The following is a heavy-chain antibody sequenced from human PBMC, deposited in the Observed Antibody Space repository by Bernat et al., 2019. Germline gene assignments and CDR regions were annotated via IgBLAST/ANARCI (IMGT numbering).Heavy chain of an antibody. Sequence: QVQLVESGGGVVQPGRSLRLSCAASVFTFSSYGMHWVRQAPGKGLEWVAVIWYDGSNKYYADSVKGRFTISRDNSKNTLYLQMNSLRAEDTAVYYCASSIAARHTELDYWGQGTLVTVSS. J-gene: IGHJ4*02. CDR3: ASSIAARHTELDY. CDR2: IWYDGSNK. V-gene: IGHV3-33*01. D-gene: IGHD6-6*01. CDR1: VFTFSSYG.